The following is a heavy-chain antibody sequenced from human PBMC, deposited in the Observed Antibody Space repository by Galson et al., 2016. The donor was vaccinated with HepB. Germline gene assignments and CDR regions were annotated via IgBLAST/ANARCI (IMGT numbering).Heavy chain of an antibody. D-gene: IGHD4-23*01. V-gene: IGHV3-30*18. CDR2: ISHDGSSE. J-gene: IGHJ5*02. CDR3: ANLRTTVLTAGFDP. Sequence: SLRLSCAASGFIFSNYGMHWVRQAPGKGLEWVAVISHDGSSEDYVDSVKGRLTISRDNSKNTLYLQMNSLRPEDTAVYYCANLRTTVLTAGFDPWGQGTLVTVSS. CDR1: GFIFSNYG.